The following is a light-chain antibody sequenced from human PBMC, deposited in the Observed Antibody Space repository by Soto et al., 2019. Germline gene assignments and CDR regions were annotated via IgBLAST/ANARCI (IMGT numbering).Light chain of an antibody. Sequence: QSASVSGSPGQSITISCTGTSRDVGSYNLVSWYQQHPGKAPKLMIYEGSKRPPGVSNRFSGSKSGNTASLTISGLQAEDEADYYCCSYAGSSIFYVFGTGTKLTVL. CDR1: SRDVGSYNL. CDR2: EGS. J-gene: IGLJ1*01. V-gene: IGLV2-23*01. CDR3: CSYAGSSIFYV.